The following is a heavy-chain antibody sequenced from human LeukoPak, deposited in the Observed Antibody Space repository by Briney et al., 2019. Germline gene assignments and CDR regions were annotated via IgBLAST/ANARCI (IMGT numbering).Heavy chain of an antibody. CDR3: AKRDRPCSGDCSAPYYFDY. J-gene: IGHJ4*02. CDR2: ISSSGANT. Sequence: GGSLRLSCAASGFTFSSYAMSWVRQAPGRGLEWVSSISSSGANTYYADSVKGRFTISRDNSKNTLYLQMSSLRVEDTAVYYCAKRDRPCSGDCSAPYYFDYWGQGTLVTVSS. V-gene: IGHV3-23*01. CDR1: GFTFSSYA. D-gene: IGHD2-21*02.